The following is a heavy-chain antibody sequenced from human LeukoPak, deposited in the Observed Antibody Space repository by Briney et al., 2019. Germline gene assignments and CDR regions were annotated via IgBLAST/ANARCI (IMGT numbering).Heavy chain of an antibody. Sequence: GGSLRLSCAASGFTFSTYWTHWVRQAPGKGLVWVSRINPDGSSTSYADSVKGRFTISRDNAKNTLYLQMNSLRAEDTGVFYCARGGYCISASCYLDYWGQGTLVTVSS. V-gene: IGHV3-74*01. CDR3: ARGGYCISASCYLDY. CDR1: GFTFSTYW. D-gene: IGHD2-2*01. CDR2: INPDGSST. J-gene: IGHJ4*02.